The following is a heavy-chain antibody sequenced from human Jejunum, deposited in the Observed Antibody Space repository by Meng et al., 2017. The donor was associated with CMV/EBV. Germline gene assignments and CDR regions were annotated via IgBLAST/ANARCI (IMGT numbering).Heavy chain of an antibody. CDR3: ARGFTNGWQPFDF. CDR1: GGVFNNYA. CDR2: IIAVLRTP. V-gene: IGHV1-69*12. Sequence: QVQLLQSGAEGKSPGPSVRLSCKSSGGVFNNYALTWVRQAPGQGLEWMGGIIAVLRTPNYAPKFQGRLTITADASTDTTYMELSSLTSEDTAVYFCARGFTNGWQPFDFWGQGTLVTVSS. J-gene: IGHJ4*02. D-gene: IGHD2-8*01.